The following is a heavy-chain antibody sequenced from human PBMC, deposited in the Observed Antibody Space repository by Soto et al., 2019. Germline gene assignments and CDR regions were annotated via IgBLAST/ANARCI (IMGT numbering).Heavy chain of an antibody. V-gene: IGHV1-8*01. D-gene: IGHD1-26*01. CDR1: GYSFTSLD. CDR3: ARGVSAGVDY. CDR2: MQPSTGRT. J-gene: IGHJ4*02. Sequence: GASVKVTCKASGYSFTSLDINWVRQTAGQGLEWMGWMQPSTGRTGYAQKFQGRVTMTRDTSINTAYMELTTLTSDDTAFYYCARGVSAGVDYWGQGTLVTVSS.